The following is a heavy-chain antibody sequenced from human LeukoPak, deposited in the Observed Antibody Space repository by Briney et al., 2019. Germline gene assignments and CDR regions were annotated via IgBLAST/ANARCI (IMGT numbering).Heavy chain of an antibody. Sequence: GGSLRLSCAASGFTFSSYGMHWVRQAPGKGLEWVAVIWYDGSNKYYADSVKGRFTISRDSSKNTLYLQMNSLRAEDTVVYYCAKEGDYDFYYGMDVWGQGTTVTVSS. J-gene: IGHJ6*02. D-gene: IGHD5-12*01. CDR1: GFTFSSYG. CDR2: IWYDGSNK. CDR3: AKEGDYDFYYGMDV. V-gene: IGHV3-33*06.